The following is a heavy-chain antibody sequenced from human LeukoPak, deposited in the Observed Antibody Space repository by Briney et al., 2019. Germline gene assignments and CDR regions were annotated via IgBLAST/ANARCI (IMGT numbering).Heavy chain of an antibody. J-gene: IGHJ3*02. Sequence: GGSLRLSCTASGFTFSNYAMSWVRQAPGKGLEWVSGISGSGDTTNLADPVKGRVTISRDNSRNTLYLQMSRLRAEDTAVYYCAKALVTMIVVNDAFDIWGQGTMVTVSS. CDR2: ISGSGDTT. CDR3: AKALVTMIVVNDAFDI. D-gene: IGHD3-22*01. V-gene: IGHV3-23*01. CDR1: GFTFSNYA.